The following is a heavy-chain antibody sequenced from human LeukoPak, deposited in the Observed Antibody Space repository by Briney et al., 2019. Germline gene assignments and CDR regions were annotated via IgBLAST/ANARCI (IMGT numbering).Heavy chain of an antibody. V-gene: IGHV3-30*04. J-gene: IGHJ4*02. CDR2: ISCDGSNK. Sequence: GGSLRLSCAASGFTLSSYAMHWVRQAPGKGLEWVAVISCDGSNKYYADSVKGRFTISRDNSKNTLYLQMNSLRAEDTAVYYCARDIRDGSHNSNYFDYWGQGTLVTVSS. D-gene: IGHD5-24*01. CDR3: ARDIRDGSHNSNYFDY. CDR1: GFTLSSYA.